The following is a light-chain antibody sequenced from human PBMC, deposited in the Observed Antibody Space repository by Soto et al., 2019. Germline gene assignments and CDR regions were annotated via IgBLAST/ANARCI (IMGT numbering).Light chain of an antibody. CDR1: SSDVGGYKY. CDR3: SSYGGTNNVV. CDR2: EVT. J-gene: IGLJ2*01. V-gene: IGLV2-8*01. Sequence: QSALTQPPSASGSPGQSVTISCTGTSSDVGGYKYVYWYQHHPGKAPKVVIYEVTKRPSGVPDRFSGSQSGNTASLTVAGLQAEEEAYYYCSSYGGTNNVVFGGGTKLTVL.